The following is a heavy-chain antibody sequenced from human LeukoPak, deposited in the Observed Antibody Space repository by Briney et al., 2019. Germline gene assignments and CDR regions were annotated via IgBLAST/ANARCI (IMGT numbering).Heavy chain of an antibody. Sequence: PSQTLSLTCTVSGGSISSGGYYWSWIRQPPGKGLEWIGYIYHSGSTYYNPSLKSRVTISVDRSKNQFSLKLSSVTAADTAVYYCAREPTTGALLWGQGTMVTVSS. J-gene: IGHJ3*01. CDR2: IYHSGST. V-gene: IGHV4-30-2*01. CDR1: GGSISSGGYY. CDR3: AREPTTGALL. D-gene: IGHD4-17*01.